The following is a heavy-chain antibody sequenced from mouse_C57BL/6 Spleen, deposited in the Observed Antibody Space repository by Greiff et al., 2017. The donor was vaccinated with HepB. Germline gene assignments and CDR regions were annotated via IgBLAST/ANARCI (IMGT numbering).Heavy chain of an antibody. J-gene: IGHJ4*01. CDR3: ARKITTVDYYAMDY. CDR2: INPNNGGT. D-gene: IGHD1-1*01. V-gene: IGHV1-22*01. Sequence: EVQLQQSGPELVKPGASVKMSCKASGYTFTDYNMHWVKQSHGKSLEWIGYINPNNGGTSYNQKFKGKATLTVNKSSSTAYMELRSLTSEDSAVYYCARKITTVDYYAMDYWGQGTSVTVSS. CDR1: GYTFTDYN.